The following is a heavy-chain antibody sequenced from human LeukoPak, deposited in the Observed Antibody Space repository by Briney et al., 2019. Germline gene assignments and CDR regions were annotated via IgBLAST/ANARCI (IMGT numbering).Heavy chain of an antibody. CDR2: IYYSGST. CDR1: GGSISSGGYY. J-gene: IGHJ4*02. V-gene: IGHV4-31*03. D-gene: IGHD3-22*01. CDR3: ARVVRSYYDSRGEESD. Sequence: PSQTLSLTCTVSGGSISSGGYYWSWIRQHPGKGLEWIGYIYYSGSTYYNPSLKSRVTISVDTSKNQFSLKLSSVTAADTAVYYCARVVRSYYDSRGEESDWGQGTLVTVSS.